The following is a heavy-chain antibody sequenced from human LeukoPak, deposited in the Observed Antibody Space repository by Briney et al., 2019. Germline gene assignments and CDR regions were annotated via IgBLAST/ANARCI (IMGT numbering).Heavy chain of an antibody. D-gene: IGHD1-26*01. CDR1: GFTFRSYA. CDR2: ISYDGSNK. V-gene: IGHV3-30*04. J-gene: IGHJ4*02. CDR3: ARAPALEGASKAYFEY. Sequence: GRSLRLSCAGSGFTFRSYAMHWVRQAPRKGLEWVAVISYDGSNKYCADSGRFTISRDNSKNTLYLQMNSLRAEDTAVYYCARAPALEGASKAYFEYWGQGTPVTVPS.